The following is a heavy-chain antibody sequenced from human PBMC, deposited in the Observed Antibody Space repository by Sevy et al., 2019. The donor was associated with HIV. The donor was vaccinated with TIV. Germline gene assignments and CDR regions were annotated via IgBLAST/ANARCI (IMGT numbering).Heavy chain of an antibody. V-gene: IGHV1-3*01. CDR1: GYTFTNYA. CDR3: ARDQTAARKGLDY. Sequence: ASVKVSCKASGYTFTNYALHWVRQAPGQSLEWMGWINVGNGNKRYSQKFQDRFTITRGTSASTAYMELNSLTSEDTAVYCCARDQTAARKGLDYWGQGTLVTVSS. CDR2: INVGNGNK. J-gene: IGHJ4*02. D-gene: IGHD2-15*01.